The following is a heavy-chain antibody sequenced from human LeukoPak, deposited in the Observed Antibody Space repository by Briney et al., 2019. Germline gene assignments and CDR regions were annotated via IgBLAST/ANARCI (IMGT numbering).Heavy chain of an antibody. V-gene: IGHV4-59*08. CDR3: ARHKFVVVPAATLGYYFDY. Sequence: PSETLSLTCTVSAGSISNYYWSWIRQPPGKGLEWIGYISYSGSTNYNPSLKSRVTISVDTSKNQFSLKLSSMTAADTAVYYCARHKFVVVPAATLGYYFDYWGQGTLVTVSS. CDR1: AGSISNYY. J-gene: IGHJ4*02. D-gene: IGHD2-2*01. CDR2: ISYSGST.